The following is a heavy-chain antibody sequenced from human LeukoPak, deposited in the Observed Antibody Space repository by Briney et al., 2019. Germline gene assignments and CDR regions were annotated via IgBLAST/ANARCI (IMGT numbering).Heavy chain of an antibody. D-gene: IGHD1-1*01. CDR3: AKDKDPWKSTSISDFDY. J-gene: IGHJ4*02. Sequence: GGSLRLSCAASGFTFSTYGMHWVRQAPGKGLEWVAFIRYDGSNEYYADSVKGRFTISRDNSTNTLYLQLNSLRAEDTAMYFCAKDKDPWKSTSISDFDYWGQGTLVTVSS. V-gene: IGHV3-30*02. CDR2: IRYDGSNE. CDR1: GFTFSTYG.